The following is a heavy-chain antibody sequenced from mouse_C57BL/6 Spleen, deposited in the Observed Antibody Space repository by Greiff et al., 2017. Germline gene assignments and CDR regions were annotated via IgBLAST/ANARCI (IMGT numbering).Heavy chain of an antibody. Sequence: EVQLQESGPGLVKPSQSLSLTCSVTGYSITSGYYWNWIRQFPGNKLEWMGYISYDGSNNYNPSLKNRISITRDTSKNQFFLKLNSVTTEDTATYYCARDPHTYGSSYWYFDVWGTGTTVTVSS. CDR2: ISYDGSN. D-gene: IGHD1-1*01. CDR1: GYSITSGYY. J-gene: IGHJ1*03. CDR3: ARDPHTYGSSYWYFDV. V-gene: IGHV3-6*01.